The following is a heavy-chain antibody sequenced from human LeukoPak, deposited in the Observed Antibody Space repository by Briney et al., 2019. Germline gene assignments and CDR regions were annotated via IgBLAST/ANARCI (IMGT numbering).Heavy chain of an antibody. CDR1: GFTFSSYA. Sequence: TGGSLRLSCAASGFTFSSYAMHWVRQAPGKGLEWVAVISYDGSNKYYADSVKGRFTISRDNSKNTLYLQMNSLRAEDTALYYCARGPKLDQGYFDYWGQGTRVTVSS. CDR2: ISYDGSNK. D-gene: IGHD1-1*01. CDR3: ARGPKLDQGYFDY. J-gene: IGHJ4*02. V-gene: IGHV3-30*01.